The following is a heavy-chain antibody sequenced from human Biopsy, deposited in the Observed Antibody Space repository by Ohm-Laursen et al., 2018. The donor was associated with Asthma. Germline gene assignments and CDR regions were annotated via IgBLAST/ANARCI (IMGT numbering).Heavy chain of an antibody. V-gene: IGHV3-9*01. D-gene: IGHD3-22*01. Sequence: RSLRLSCAASGFSFDDCAMHWVRQAPGKGLEWVSSISWNSGNIDYAVSVKGRFTISRDNAKNSLYLQMQSLGPEDTAFYYCAKSADYYDSTDYLDFWGRGTLVIVSS. CDR2: ISWNSGNI. CDR1: GFSFDDCA. J-gene: IGHJ4*01. CDR3: AKSADYYDSTDYLDF.